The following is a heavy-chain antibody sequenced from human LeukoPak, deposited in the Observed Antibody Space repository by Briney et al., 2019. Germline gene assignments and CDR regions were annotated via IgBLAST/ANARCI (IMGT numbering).Heavy chain of an antibody. V-gene: IGHV4-34*01. CDR1: GGSFSGYY. CDR2: INHSGST. D-gene: IGHD5-18*01. CDR3: ARGPVDTAMVS. J-gene: IGHJ4*02. Sequence: SETLSLTCAVYGGSFSGYYWSWIRQPPGKELEWIGEINHSGSTNYNPSLKSRVTISVGTSKNQFSLKLSSVTAADTAVYYCARGPVDTAMVSWGQGTLVTVSS.